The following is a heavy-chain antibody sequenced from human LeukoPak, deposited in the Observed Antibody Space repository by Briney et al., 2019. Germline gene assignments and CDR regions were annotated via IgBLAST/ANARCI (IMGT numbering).Heavy chain of an antibody. Sequence: PGGSLRLSCAASGFTFSSYAMHWVRQAPGKGLEWVAVISYDGSNKYYADSVKGRFTVSRDNSKNTLYLQMNSLRAEDTAVYYCAPLDYWGQGTLVTVSS. V-gene: IGHV3-30-3*01. CDR2: ISYDGSNK. J-gene: IGHJ4*02. CDR1: GFTFSSYA. CDR3: APLDY.